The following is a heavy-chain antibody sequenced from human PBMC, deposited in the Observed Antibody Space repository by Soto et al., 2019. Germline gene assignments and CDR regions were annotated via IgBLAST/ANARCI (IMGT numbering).Heavy chain of an antibody. J-gene: IGHJ4*02. CDR2: IFYFGST. D-gene: IGHD3-9*01. V-gene: IGHV4-59*08. CDR3: AGHSPDFDWLSQFDY. Sequence: QVQLQESGPGLVKPSETLSLTCTVSGGSISSYYWSWIRQTPGKGLEWIGYIFYFGSTNYNPSLKSRVPLTINPSKNQLSLKLSSVAAADPAVYYCAGHSPDFDWLSQFDYWGQGTLVTVSS. CDR1: GGSISSYY.